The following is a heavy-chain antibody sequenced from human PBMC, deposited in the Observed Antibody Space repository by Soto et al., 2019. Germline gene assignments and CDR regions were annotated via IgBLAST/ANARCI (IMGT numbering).Heavy chain of an antibody. V-gene: IGHV4-61*01. D-gene: IGHD3-10*01. CDR1: SASVSGGNYF. CDR3: AREIKDRSMVRGSPYYLDY. J-gene: IGHJ4*02. Sequence: SETLSLTCAVSSASVSGGNYFWSWIRQSPGKGLEWVASASSSGTTNSNPSLRSRLTMSVETSKTQVSMRVTSVSSEDTAIYYCAREIKDRSMVRGSPYYLDYWGQGTLVTVSS. CDR2: ASSSGTT.